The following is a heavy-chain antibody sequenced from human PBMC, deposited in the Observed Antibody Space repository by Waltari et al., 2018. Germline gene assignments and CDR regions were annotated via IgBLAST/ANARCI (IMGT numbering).Heavy chain of an antibody. Sequence: QVQLVQSGAEVKKPGSSVKVSCKASGGTFSSYAISWVRQAPGQGLEWMGGIIPIFGTANYAQKFQGRVTITADEATSTAYMELSSLRSEDTAVYYCARDRNIVVVPAADWFDPWGQGTLVTVSS. CDR3: ARDRNIVVVPAADWFDP. CDR1: GGTFSSYA. D-gene: IGHD2-2*01. CDR2: IIPIFGTA. J-gene: IGHJ5*02. V-gene: IGHV1-69*12.